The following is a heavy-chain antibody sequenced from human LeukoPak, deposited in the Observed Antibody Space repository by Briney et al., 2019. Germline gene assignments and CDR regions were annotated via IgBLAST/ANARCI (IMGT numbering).Heavy chain of an antibody. Sequence: GGSLRLSCSASGFPFANTWMTWVRQAPGKGLECVGRIKPKHDGATTDYAAPVKGRFTISRDDTKNTLFLQMTSLNAEDSGVYFCATVIFVYTAFDIWGQGTVVTVSS. CDR2: IKPKHDGATT. V-gene: IGHV3-15*01. J-gene: IGHJ3*02. CDR3: ATVIFVYTAFDI. D-gene: IGHD3-16*02. CDR1: GFPFANTW.